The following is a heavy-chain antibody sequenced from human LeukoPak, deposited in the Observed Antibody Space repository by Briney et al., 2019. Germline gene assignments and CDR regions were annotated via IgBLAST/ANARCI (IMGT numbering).Heavy chain of an antibody. D-gene: IGHD1-26*01. CDR1: GYSFTGYY. Sequence: ASVKVSCKASGYSFTGYYIHWVGQAPGQGLEWMGWINPQSGDTNYLQKFQGRVTMTRDTSISTVDMELISLRSDDTATYYCATGEKGTSWWDDLQHWGQGTLVTVSS. CDR2: INPQSGDT. V-gene: IGHV1-2*02. CDR3: ATGEKGTSWWDDLQH. J-gene: IGHJ1*01.